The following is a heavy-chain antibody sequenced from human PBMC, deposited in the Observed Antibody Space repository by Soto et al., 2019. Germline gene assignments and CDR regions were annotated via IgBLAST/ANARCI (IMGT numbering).Heavy chain of an antibody. CDR3: ARDEWSYLYYFDY. CDR1: GFTFSSYA. D-gene: IGHD1-26*01. Sequence: PGGSLRLSCAAPGFTFSSYAMHWVRQAPGKGLEWVAVISYDGSNKYYADSVKGRFTISRDNSKNTLYLQMNSLRAEDTAVYYCARDEWSYLYYFDYWGQGTLVTVSS. J-gene: IGHJ4*02. V-gene: IGHV3-30-3*01. CDR2: ISYDGSNK.